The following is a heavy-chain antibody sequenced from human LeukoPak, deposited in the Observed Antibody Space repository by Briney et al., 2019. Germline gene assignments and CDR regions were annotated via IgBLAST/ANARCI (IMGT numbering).Heavy chain of an antibody. CDR1: GFSLSTSGVG. CDR2: IYWDDDK. J-gene: IGHJ5*02. CDR3: AYRTTTGNYVRWFDP. Sequence: SGPTLVKPTQTLTLTCTFSGFSLSTSGVGVGWIRQPPGKALEWLALIYWDDDKRYSPSLKSRLTITKDTSKNQVVLTMTNMDPVDTATYYCAYRTTTGNYVRWFDPWGRGTLVTVSS. V-gene: IGHV2-5*02. D-gene: IGHD4-11*01.